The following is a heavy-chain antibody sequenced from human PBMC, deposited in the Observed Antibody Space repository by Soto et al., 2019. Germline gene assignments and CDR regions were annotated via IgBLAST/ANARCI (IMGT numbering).Heavy chain of an antibody. Sequence: SETLSLTCAVYGGSFSGYYWSWIRQPPGKGLEWIGEINHSGSTNYNPSLKSRVTISVDTSKNQFSLKLSSVTAADTAVYYCARGAVGPGLVAGSQFYYYYGMDVWGQGTTVTVSS. D-gene: IGHD6-19*01. CDR2: INHSGST. J-gene: IGHJ6*02. CDR1: GGSFSGYY. CDR3: ARGAVGPGLVAGSQFYYYYGMDV. V-gene: IGHV4-34*01.